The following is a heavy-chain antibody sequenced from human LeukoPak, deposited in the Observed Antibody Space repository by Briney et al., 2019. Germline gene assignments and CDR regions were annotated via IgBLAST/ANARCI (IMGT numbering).Heavy chain of an antibody. CDR3: ARDSAGAAAEYYFDY. CDR1: GFTFSSYA. D-gene: IGHD6-13*01. J-gene: IGHJ4*02. V-gene: IGHV3-30-3*01. Sequence: GGSLRLSCAASGFTFSSYAMHWVRQAPGKGLEWVAVISYDGSNKYYADSVKGRFTISRDNSKNTLYLQMNSLRAEDTAVYYSARDSAGAAAEYYFDYWGQGTLVTVSS. CDR2: ISYDGSNK.